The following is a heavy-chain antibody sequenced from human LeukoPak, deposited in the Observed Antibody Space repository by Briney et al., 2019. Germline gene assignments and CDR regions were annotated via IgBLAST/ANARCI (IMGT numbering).Heavy chain of an antibody. D-gene: IGHD1-26*01. CDR3: ARAHVGAGLAFDI. V-gene: IGHV3-13*01. J-gene: IGHJ3*02. CDR1: GFTFSNYD. Sequence: GGSLRLSCAVSGFTFSNYDMHWVRQGTGKGLEWVSAISIAGDTYYPGSVKGRFTISRENAKNSFYLQMNSLRVGDTAVYYCARAHVGAGLAFDIWGQGTMVTVSS. CDR2: ISIAGDT.